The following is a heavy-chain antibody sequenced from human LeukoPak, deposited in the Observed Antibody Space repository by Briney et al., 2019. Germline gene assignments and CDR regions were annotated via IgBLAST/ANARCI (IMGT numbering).Heavy chain of an antibody. V-gene: IGHV3-15*01. J-gene: IGHJ4*02. CDR3: TTDGSGYYYVDY. CDR2: IKSKTDGGTT. Sequence: GGSLRLSCAASGFTFSSYWMSWVRQAPGKGREWVGRIKSKTDGGTTDYAAPVKGRFTISRDDSKNTLYLQMNSLKTEDTAVYYCTTDGSGYYYVDYWGQGTLVTVSS. CDR1: GFTFSSYW. D-gene: IGHD3-22*01.